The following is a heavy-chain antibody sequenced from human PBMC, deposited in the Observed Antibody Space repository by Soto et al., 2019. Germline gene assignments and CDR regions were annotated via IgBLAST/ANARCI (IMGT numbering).Heavy chain of an antibody. CDR3: ARDRNSDSSGYYNY. V-gene: IGHV1-3*01. CDR1: GYGFTSYT. CDR2: IDPGNGNT. D-gene: IGHD3-22*01. J-gene: IGHJ4*02. Sequence: ASVKVSCKTSGYGFTSYTMHWVRQAPGQTLELMGWIDPGNGNTKYSRNLQGRVTITRDTSATTAYMELSSLRSEDTAVYYCARDRNSDSSGYYNYWGQGVLVTVSS.